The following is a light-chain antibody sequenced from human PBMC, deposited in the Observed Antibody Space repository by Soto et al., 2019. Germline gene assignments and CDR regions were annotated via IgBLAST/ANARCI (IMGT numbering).Light chain of an antibody. CDR2: GAS. Sequence: EIVLTQSPATLSLSPGERATLSCRASQSVSGNLAWYQQKPGQAPRLLIYGASTRATGIPARFSGSGSGTEFTLTISSLQPDDFATYYCQQYNTYSTFGQGTRLEIK. V-gene: IGKV3-15*01. CDR1: QSVSGN. CDR3: QQYNTYST. J-gene: IGKJ5*01.